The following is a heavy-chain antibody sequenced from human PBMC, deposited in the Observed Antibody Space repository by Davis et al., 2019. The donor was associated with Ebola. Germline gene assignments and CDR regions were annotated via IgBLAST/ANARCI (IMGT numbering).Heavy chain of an antibody. V-gene: IGHV4-59*01. CDR1: GFTFSSYG. D-gene: IGHD3-10*02. Sequence: PGGSLRLSCAASGFTFSSYGMHWVRQAPGKGLEWIGYIYYSGSTNYNPSLKSRVTISLDTSKNHFSLKLSSVTAADTAVYYCARGTSSVRGVNGYYYYYYMDVWGKGTTVTVSS. CDR3: ARGTSSVRGVNGYYYYYYMDV. J-gene: IGHJ6*03. CDR2: IYYSGST.